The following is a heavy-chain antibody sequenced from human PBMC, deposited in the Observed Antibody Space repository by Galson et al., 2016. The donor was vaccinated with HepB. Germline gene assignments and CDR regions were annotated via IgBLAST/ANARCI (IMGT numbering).Heavy chain of an antibody. V-gene: IGHV3-33*01. Sequence: SLRLSCAASGFTFNTYGMHWVRQAPGKGLEWVSIIWYDGSYKHYADSVKGRFTISGDDSSNTVHLQMNSLRAEDTAIYYCARDVCVGPTAPCAFDIWGQGTLVTVSS. D-gene: IGHD1-26*01. CDR3: ARDVCVGPTAPCAFDI. CDR1: GFTFNTYG. J-gene: IGHJ3*02. CDR2: IWYDGSYK.